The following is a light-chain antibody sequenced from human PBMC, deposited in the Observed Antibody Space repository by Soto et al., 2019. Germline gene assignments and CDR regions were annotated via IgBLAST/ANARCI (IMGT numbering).Light chain of an antibody. CDR1: SSDVGGYNY. V-gene: IGLV2-8*01. J-gene: IGLJ1*01. Sequence: QSVLTQPASVSGSPGQSITISCTGTSSDVGGYNYVSWYQQHPGKAPKLIIYEVSKRPSGVPDRFSGSKSGNTASLTVSGLQAEDEADYYCTSYPGPHTFFYVFGTGTKATV. CDR3: TSYPGPHTFFYV. CDR2: EVS.